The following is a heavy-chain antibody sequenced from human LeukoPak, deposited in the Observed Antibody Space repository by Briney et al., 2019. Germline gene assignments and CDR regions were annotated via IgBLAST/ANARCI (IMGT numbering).Heavy chain of an antibody. Sequence: ASVEVSCKASGYTFTSFAMNWVRQAPGQGLEWMGWINTNTGNPTYAQGFTGRFVFSLDTSVSTAYLQISSLKAEDTAVYYCARASLFGVVGYYYMDVWGKGTTVTVSS. D-gene: IGHD3-3*01. CDR1: GYTFTSFA. CDR2: INTNTGNP. V-gene: IGHV7-4-1*02. CDR3: ARASLFGVVGYYYMDV. J-gene: IGHJ6*03.